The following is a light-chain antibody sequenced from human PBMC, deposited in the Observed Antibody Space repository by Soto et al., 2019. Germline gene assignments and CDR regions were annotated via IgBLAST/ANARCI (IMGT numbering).Light chain of an antibody. CDR2: AAS. Sequence: DIQLTQSPSFLSASVGDRVTITCRASQDISDYLAWYQQRPGKAPKLLIYAASTLQSGVPSRFSGSGSGTEFTLTISGLQPDDFATYYCQQYKDYPFTFGPGTKVETK. V-gene: IGKV1-9*01. CDR3: QQYKDYPFT. CDR1: QDISDY. J-gene: IGKJ3*01.